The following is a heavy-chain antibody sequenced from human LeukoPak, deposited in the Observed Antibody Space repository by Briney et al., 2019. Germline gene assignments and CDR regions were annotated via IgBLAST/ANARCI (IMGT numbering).Heavy chain of an antibody. V-gene: IGHV4-4*02. J-gene: IGHJ4*02. CDR2: IFHDGST. CDR3: AKATRGSTSCLDY. Sequence: SETLSLTCAVSGDSINSFHWWSWVRQPPGKGLEWIGEIFHDGSTNYNPSLESRVTISVDKSRNEFSLKLTSVTAADTAVYYCAKATRGSTSCLDYWGQGTLVTVSS. CDR1: GDSINSFHW. D-gene: IGHD2-2*01.